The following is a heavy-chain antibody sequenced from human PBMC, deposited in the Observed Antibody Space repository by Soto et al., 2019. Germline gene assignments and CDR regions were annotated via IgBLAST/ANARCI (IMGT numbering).Heavy chain of an antibody. CDR1: GFTFSSYS. D-gene: IGHD6-6*01. Sequence: SGGSLRLSCAASGFTFSSYSMNWVRQAPGKGLEWVSSISSSSSYIYYADSVKGRFTISRDNAKNSLYLQMNSLRAEDTAVYYCARDSVAARRDYFDYWGQGTLVTVS. V-gene: IGHV3-21*01. J-gene: IGHJ4*02. CDR2: ISSSSSYI. CDR3: ARDSVAARRDYFDY.